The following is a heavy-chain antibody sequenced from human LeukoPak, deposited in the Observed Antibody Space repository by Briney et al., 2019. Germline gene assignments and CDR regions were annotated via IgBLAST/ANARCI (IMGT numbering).Heavy chain of an antibody. CDR2: ISSSGSTI. J-gene: IGHJ4*02. CDR3: ASPSEVGAIDY. D-gene: IGHD1-26*01. Sequence: PGGPLRLSCAASGFTFSDYYMSCIRQAPGKGLEWVSYISSSGSTIYYADSVKGRFTISRDNAKNSLYLQMNSLRAEDTAVYYCASPSEVGAIDYWGQGTLVTVSS. CDR1: GFTFSDYY. V-gene: IGHV3-11*01.